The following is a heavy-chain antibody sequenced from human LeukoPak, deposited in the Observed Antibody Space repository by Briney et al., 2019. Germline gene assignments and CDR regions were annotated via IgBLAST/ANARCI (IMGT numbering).Heavy chain of an antibody. CDR1: GFTFRNNA. V-gene: IGHV3-23*01. CDR2: ISGTGGST. CDR3: AKETHSSGWSFDY. Sequence: PGGSLRLSCAASGFTFRNNAMSWVRQAPGKGLEWVSGISGTGGSTYYADSVKGRFTISRDNSKNTLFLQMNNLRAEDTAVYYCAKETHSSGWSFDYWGQGTLVTVSS. J-gene: IGHJ4*02. D-gene: IGHD6-19*01.